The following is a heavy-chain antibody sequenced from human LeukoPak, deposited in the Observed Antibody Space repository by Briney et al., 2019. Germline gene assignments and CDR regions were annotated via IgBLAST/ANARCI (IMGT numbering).Heavy chain of an antibody. V-gene: IGHV1-18*04. D-gene: IGHD1-1*01. CDR3: ARELRYNWNDILDY. J-gene: IGHJ4*02. Sequence: ASVKVSCKASGYTFTSYGISWVRQAPGQGLEWMGWISAYNGNTNYAQKLQGRVTMTTDTSTSTAHMELRSLRSDDTAVYYCARELRYNWNDILDYWGQGTLVTVSS. CDR1: GYTFTSYG. CDR2: ISAYNGNT.